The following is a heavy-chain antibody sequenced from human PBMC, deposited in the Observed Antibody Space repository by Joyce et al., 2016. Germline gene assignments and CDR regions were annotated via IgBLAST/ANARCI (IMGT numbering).Heavy chain of an antibody. V-gene: IGHV3-48*03. CDR2: INRDDRRI. CDR1: GIIFSNKE. J-gene: IGHJ4*02. CDR3: TTPSCAN. Sequence: EVQLVESGGGLVQPGGSLRLSCAASGIIFSNKEMNWVRQAPGEGVEWVLIINRDDRRIHYADSVRGRFTISRDNARNSLYLEMNSLRVEDTAIYYCTTPSCANWGQGSLVTVSS. D-gene: IGHD2-2*01.